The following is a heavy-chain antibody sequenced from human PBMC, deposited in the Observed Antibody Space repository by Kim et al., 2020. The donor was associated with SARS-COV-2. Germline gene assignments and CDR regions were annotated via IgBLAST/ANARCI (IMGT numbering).Heavy chain of an antibody. CDR3: ARGSKYYDYIWGSYRRPSYNWFDP. D-gene: IGHD3-16*02. Sequence: SETLSLTCAVYGGSFSGYYWSWIRQPPGKGLEWIGEINHSGSTNYNPSLKSRVTISVDTSKNQFSLKLSSVTAADTAVYYCARGSKYYDYIWGSYRRPSYNWFDPWGQGTLVTVSS. CDR2: INHSGST. V-gene: IGHV4-34*01. CDR1: GGSFSGYY. J-gene: IGHJ5*02.